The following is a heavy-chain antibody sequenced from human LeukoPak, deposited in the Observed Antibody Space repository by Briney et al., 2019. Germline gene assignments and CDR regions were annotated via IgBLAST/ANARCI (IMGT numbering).Heavy chain of an antibody. J-gene: IGHJ4*02. D-gene: IGHD6-13*01. CDR2: IYYSGTA. Sequence: SETLSLTCTVSGGSISSYYWNWIRQPPGKGLEWIGYIYYSGTANYNPSLKSRVTISVDTSKNQFSLKLSSVTAADTAVYYCARGVYIAAAQYGYWGQGTLVTVSS. V-gene: IGHV4-59*01. CDR3: ARGVYIAAAQYGY. CDR1: GGSISSYY.